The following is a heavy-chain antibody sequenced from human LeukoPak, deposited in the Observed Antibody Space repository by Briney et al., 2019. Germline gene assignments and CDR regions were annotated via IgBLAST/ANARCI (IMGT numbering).Heavy chain of an antibody. CDR2: IRYDGSNK. Sequence: GGSLRLSCAASGFTFSSYGMHWVRQAPGKGLEGVAFIRYDGSNKYYADSVKGRFTISRDNSKNMLYLQMNRLRAEDTAVYYCAKVSYDFWSGYYNGGFGYFDYWGQGTLVTVSS. D-gene: IGHD3-3*01. CDR1: GFTFSSYG. CDR3: AKVSYDFWSGYYNGGFGYFDY. V-gene: IGHV3-30*02. J-gene: IGHJ4*02.